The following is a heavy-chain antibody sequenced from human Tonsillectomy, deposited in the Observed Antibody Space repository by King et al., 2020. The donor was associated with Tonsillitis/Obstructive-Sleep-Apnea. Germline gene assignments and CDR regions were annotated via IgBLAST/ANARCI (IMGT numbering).Heavy chain of an antibody. CDR2: ISHDGTNK. J-gene: IGHJ6*02. CDR3: AKARGWGNYYDYGRDV. V-gene: IGHV3-30*18. D-gene: IGHD7-27*01. Sequence: VQLVESGGGVVQPGRSLRLSCAASGFTFSSYGMHWVRQAPGKGLEWVAFISHDGTNKYYADSVKGRFTISRDNSKNTLFLQMNSLRAEDTAVYYCAKARGWGNYYDYGRDVWGQGTTVTVSS. CDR1: GFTFSSYG.